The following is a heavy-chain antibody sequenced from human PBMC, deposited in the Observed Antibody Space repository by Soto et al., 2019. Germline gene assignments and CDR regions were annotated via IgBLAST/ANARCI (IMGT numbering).Heavy chain of an antibody. CDR2: ISACNGNT. CDR3: ARYDGIAAAGWFEP. D-gene: IGHD6-13*01. J-gene: IGHJ5*02. V-gene: IGHV1-18*04. Sequence: ASVKASCKASGYTFTSNGISWVRQAPGQGLEWMGWISACNGNTNYAQKLQGRVTMTTDTSTSTAYMELRSLRSDDTAVYYCARYDGIAAAGWFEPWGQGTLVTVPS. CDR1: GYTFTSNG.